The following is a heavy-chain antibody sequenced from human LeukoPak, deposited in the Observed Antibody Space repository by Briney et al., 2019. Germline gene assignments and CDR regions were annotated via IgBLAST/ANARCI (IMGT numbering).Heavy chain of an antibody. D-gene: IGHD3-10*01. J-gene: IGHJ6*02. CDR1: GGSISSYY. CDR2: ISYSGST. V-gene: IGHV4-59*08. CDR3: ARLVVSSGSYDGDYYYYGMDV. Sequence: SETLSLTCTVSGGSISSYYWSWVRQPPGKGLEWIGCISYSGSTNFNPYLKSRVTISGDTSKNRISLKLSSVTAADTAVYFCARLVVSSGSYDGDYYYYGMDVWGQGTTVAVSS.